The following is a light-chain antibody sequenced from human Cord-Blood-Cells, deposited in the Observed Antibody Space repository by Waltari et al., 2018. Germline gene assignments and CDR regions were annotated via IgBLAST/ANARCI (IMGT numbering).Light chain of an antibody. CDR3: CSYAGSSTFV. Sequence: QSALTQPASVSGSPGQSITLSCTGPSSDVGGYNLFSWYQQHPGKAPKLMIYEGSKRPSGVSNRFSGSKSGNTASLTISGLQAEDEADYYCCSYAGSSTFVFGGGTKLTVL. CDR2: EGS. CDR1: SSDVGGYNL. V-gene: IGLV2-23*03. J-gene: IGLJ2*01.